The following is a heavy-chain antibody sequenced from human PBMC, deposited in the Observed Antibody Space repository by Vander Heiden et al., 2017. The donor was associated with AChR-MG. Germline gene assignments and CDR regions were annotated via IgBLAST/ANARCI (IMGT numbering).Heavy chain of an antibody. V-gene: IGHV4-61*01. CDR2: IYYSGST. CDR3: ATDQEQVTGGWFDP. J-gene: IGHJ5*02. Sequence: QVQLQESGPGLVKPSETLSLTCSVFGDSVSSRYYFWTWIRQPPGKGLEWIGYIYYSGSTNYNPSLKSRVTISLDSSKNQFSLKLTSVTAADTAIYYCATDQEQVTGGWFDPWGQGTLVTVSS. CDR1: GDSVSSRYYF. D-gene: IGHD2-21*02.